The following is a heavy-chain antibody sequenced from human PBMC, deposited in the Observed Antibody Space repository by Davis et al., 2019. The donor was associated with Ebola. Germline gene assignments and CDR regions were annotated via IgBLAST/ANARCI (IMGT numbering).Heavy chain of an antibody. D-gene: IGHD1-26*01. CDR3: AKDTSNIWFDI. CDR2: TSVSGRST. V-gene: IGHV3-23*01. Sequence: PGGSLTPSCPPSGSTFSTHAMNCVRPAPGEGMEWDSSTSVSGRSTYYADSAKGPFTISRDNSENTLSLQMNSLRAEDTAIYYCAKDTSNIWFDIWGQGTNVTVSS. J-gene: IGHJ3*02. CDR1: GSTFSTHA.